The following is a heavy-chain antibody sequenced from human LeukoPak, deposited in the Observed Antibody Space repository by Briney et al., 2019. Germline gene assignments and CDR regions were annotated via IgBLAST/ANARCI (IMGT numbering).Heavy chain of an antibody. CDR1: GFTFSDYY. CDR2: ISSSGSTI. Sequence: GGSLRLSCAASGFTFSDYYINWIRQAPGKGLEWVSYISSSGSTIYYADSVKGRFTISRDNAKNSLYLQMNSLRAEDTAVYYCVRAYSYYYDSSGYSYFDYWGQGTLVTVSS. J-gene: IGHJ4*02. CDR3: VRAYSYYYDSSGYSYFDY. V-gene: IGHV3-11*04. D-gene: IGHD3-22*01.